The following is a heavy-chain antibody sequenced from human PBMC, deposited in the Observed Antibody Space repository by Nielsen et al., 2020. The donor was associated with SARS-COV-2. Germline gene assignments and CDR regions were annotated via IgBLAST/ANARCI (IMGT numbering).Heavy chain of an antibody. CDR1: GFTFDDYA. CDR2: ISWNSGSI. D-gene: IGHD6-19*01. CDR3: ARDRVGSSGWDYYFDY. Sequence: SLKISCAASGFTFDDYAMHWVRQAPGKGLEWVSGISWNSGSIGYADSVKGRFTISRDNSKNTLYLQMNSLRAEDTAVYYCARDRVGSSGWDYYFDYWGQGTLVTVSS. V-gene: IGHV3-9*01. J-gene: IGHJ4*02.